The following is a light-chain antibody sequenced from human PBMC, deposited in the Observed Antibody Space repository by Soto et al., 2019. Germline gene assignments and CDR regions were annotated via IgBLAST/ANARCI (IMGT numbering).Light chain of an antibody. J-gene: IGKJ3*01. Sequence: DIVMTQSPDSLAVSLGERATINCRASQSVSSNLAWYQQKPGQAPRLLIYDASNRATGIPARFSGSGSGTDFTLTISSLEPEDFAVYYCQQRSNWPPGFTFGPGTKVDIK. CDR3: QQRSNWPPGFT. CDR1: QSVSSN. CDR2: DAS. V-gene: IGKV3-11*01.